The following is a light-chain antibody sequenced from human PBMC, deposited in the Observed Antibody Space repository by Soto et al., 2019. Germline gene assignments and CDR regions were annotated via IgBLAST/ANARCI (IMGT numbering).Light chain of an antibody. CDR3: ATRDDSVSGPGV. V-gene: IGLV1-47*01. J-gene: IGLJ3*02. CDR2: TNN. CDR1: SSNIGNNY. Sequence: QSVLTQPPSASGIPGQRVTISCSGSSSNIGNNYVYWYQHLPGTAPKLLISTNNQRPSGVPGRFSGSKSGTSASLAISELRSEDEGDYYCATRDDSVSGPGVFGGGTKLTVL.